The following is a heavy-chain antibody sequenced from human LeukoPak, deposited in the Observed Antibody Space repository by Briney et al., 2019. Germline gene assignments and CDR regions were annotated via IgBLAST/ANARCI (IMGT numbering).Heavy chain of an antibody. V-gene: IGHV3-74*01. D-gene: IGHD1-26*01. CDR1: GFTFSSYW. CDR3: ARVGGSNAFDI. Sequence: PGGSLRLSCAASGFTFSSYWVHSGRQAPGKGLVWVSPINSDGSSTSYADSVKGRFTISRDNAKNTLSLQMNSLRAEDTAVYYCARVGGSNAFDIWGQGTMVIVSS. J-gene: IGHJ3*02. CDR2: INSDGSST.